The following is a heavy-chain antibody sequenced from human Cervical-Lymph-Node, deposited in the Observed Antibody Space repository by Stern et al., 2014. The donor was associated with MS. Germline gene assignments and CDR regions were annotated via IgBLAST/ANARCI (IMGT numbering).Heavy chain of an antibody. J-gene: IGHJ6*02. CDR1: GDTLSSHT. V-gene: IGHV1-69*01. Sequence: QVQLVQSGAEVKKVGSSVKVSCKASGDTLSSHTINWVRQAPGQGLECMGCIIPIFDAPNYAQKFQGRVRITSDETTNTAHMELSSLRSEDTAVYYCASGAHGMDVWGQGTAVTVSS. CDR3: ASGAHGMDV. CDR2: IIPIFDAP. D-gene: IGHD3-10*01.